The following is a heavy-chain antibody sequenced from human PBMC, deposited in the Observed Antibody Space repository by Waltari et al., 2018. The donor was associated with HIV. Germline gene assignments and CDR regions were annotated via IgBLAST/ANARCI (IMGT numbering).Heavy chain of an antibody. CDR2: ISTSSTDI. J-gene: IGHJ6*02. CDR1: GFTFRTFG. D-gene: IGHD6-19*01. CDR3: ARSSVPVGPLYGMDV. V-gene: IGHV3-21*02. Sequence: EMPLVESGGGLVKPGWSLRPSCAASGFTFRTFGLHLVRRAPGKGLEWVSTISTSSTDIYYGDSVKGRFTISRDNAKNSLYLQMNSLRAEDTAVYFCARSSVPVGPLYGMDVWGQGTTVTVAS.